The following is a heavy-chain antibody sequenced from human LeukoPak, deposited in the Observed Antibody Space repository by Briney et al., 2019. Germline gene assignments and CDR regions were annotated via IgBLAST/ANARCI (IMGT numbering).Heavy chain of an antibody. Sequence: NPSETLSLTCAVYGGSFSGYYWSWIRQPPGKGLEWIGEINHSGSTNYNPSLKSRVTISVDTSKNQFSLKLSSVTAADTAVYYCAVTIFGVLFQHWGQGTLVTVSS. J-gene: IGHJ1*01. D-gene: IGHD3-3*01. CDR2: INHSGST. CDR1: GGSFSGYY. CDR3: AVTIFGVLFQH. V-gene: IGHV4-34*01.